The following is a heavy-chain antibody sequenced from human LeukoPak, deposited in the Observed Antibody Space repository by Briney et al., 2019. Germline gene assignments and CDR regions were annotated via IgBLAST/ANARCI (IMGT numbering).Heavy chain of an antibody. Sequence: SETLSLTCTVSGGSISSYYWSWIRQPPGKGLEWIGYIYYSGSTNYNPSLKSRVTISVDTSKNQSSLKLSSVTAADTAVYYCARSVEDIVVVPANYYYYYYMDVWGKGTTVTVSS. CDR1: GGSISSYY. CDR2: IYYSGST. CDR3: ARSVEDIVVVPANYYYYYYMDV. J-gene: IGHJ6*03. D-gene: IGHD2-2*01. V-gene: IGHV4-59*01.